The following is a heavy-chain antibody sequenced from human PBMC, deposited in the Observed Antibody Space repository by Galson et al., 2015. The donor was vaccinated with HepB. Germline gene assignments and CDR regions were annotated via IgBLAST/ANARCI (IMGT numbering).Heavy chain of an antibody. D-gene: IGHD5-12*01. V-gene: IGHV3-48*03. CDR2: ISSSGSTI. CDR1: GFTFNIYK. Sequence: SLRLSCAASGFTFNIYKMSWVRQAPGKGLEWVSYISSSGSTIYYADSVKGRFTISRDNAKNSLYLQMNSLRAEDTAVYYCARVGSGYDKFDYWGQGTLVTVSS. CDR3: ARVGSGYDKFDY. J-gene: IGHJ4*02.